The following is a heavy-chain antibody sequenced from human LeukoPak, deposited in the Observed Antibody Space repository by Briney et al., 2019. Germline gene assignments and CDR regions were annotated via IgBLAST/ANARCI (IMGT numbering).Heavy chain of an antibody. CDR1: GGSIRRSSYY. J-gene: IGHJ2*01. D-gene: IGHD2-2*01. CDR3: ARSNAYCSSTSCYLSGWYFDL. V-gene: IGHV4-39*07. CDR2: IYYTGST. Sequence: PSQTLSLTCTVSGGSIRRSSYYWGWSRQPPGKGLGWGGSIYYTGSTNSNPSLKSRVTISVDTTKNQFSMKLNSVAAADTAVYYCARSNAYCSSTSCYLSGWYFDLWGRGTLVTVSS.